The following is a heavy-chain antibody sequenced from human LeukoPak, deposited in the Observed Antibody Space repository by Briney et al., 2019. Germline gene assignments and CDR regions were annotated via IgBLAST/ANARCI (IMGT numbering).Heavy chain of an antibody. D-gene: IGHD4-17*01. J-gene: IGHJ4*02. V-gene: IGHV3-30*18. CDR1: GFTFSSYG. CDR3: AEDHFSDSTVTHFDY. Sequence: PGGSLRLSCAASGFTFSSYGMHWVRQAPGKGLEWVAVISYDGGNKYYADSVKGRFTISRDNSKNTLYLQMNSLRAEDTAVYYCAEDHFSDSTVTHFDYWGQGTLVTVSS. CDR2: ISYDGGNK.